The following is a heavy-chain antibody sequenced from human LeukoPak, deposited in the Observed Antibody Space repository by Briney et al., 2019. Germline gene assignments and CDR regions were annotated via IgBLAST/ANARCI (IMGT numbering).Heavy chain of an antibody. Sequence: SGTLSLTCTVSGGSISTSNYYWGWIRQPPGKGLEWIGSIYYSGSTYYNPSLKSRVTISVDTSKNQFSLKLSSVTAADTAVYYCGGRYCSGGSCSFDYWGQGTLVAVSS. V-gene: IGHV4-39*01. J-gene: IGHJ4*02. CDR2: IYYSGST. CDR1: GGSISTSNYY. CDR3: GGRYCSGGSCSFDY. D-gene: IGHD2-15*01.